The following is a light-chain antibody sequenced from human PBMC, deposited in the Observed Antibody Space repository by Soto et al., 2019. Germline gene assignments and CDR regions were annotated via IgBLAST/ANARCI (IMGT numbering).Light chain of an antibody. CDR1: SSDVGGYNY. CDR3: SSYTTSNTRQIV. Sequence: QTGLTQRAAVSESAGQSVTLSSTGTSSDVGGYNYVSWYQHHPGKAPKLLIYDVSNRPSGISNRFSGSKSDNTASLTISGLQPEDEADYSCSSYTTSNTRQIVFGTGTKVNVL. CDR2: DVS. V-gene: IGLV2-14*03. J-gene: IGLJ1*01.